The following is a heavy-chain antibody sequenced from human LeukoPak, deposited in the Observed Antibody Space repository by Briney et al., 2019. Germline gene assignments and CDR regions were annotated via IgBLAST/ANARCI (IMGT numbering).Heavy chain of an antibody. D-gene: IGHD3/OR15-3a*01. Sequence: ASVKVSCKASGYTFTRYGVNWVRQAPGQGLEWMGWINPKTGNPTYAQGFTGRFVFSLDTSVTTAYLQISSLKDEDTAVYYCARSGLWTDHPAFDIWGQGTMVTVSS. CDR2: INPKTGNP. CDR3: ARSGLWTDHPAFDI. J-gene: IGHJ3*02. V-gene: IGHV7-4-1*02. CDR1: GYTFTRYG.